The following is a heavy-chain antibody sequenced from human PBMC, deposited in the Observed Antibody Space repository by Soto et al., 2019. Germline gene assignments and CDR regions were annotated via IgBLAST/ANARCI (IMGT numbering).Heavy chain of an antibody. Sequence: QVQLVQSGAEVKRPGSSVKVSCKASGDTFTFYSINWVRQAPGLGLEWMGRINPILSMSNYAQRFQGRVTTTADQSTSTAYMELSSLRSEDTAIYYCASSYGSGYRAFDYWGQGALVTVSS. D-gene: IGHD3-10*01. V-gene: IGHV1-69*02. CDR1: GDTFTFYS. CDR3: ASSYGSGYRAFDY. J-gene: IGHJ4*02. CDR2: INPILSMS.